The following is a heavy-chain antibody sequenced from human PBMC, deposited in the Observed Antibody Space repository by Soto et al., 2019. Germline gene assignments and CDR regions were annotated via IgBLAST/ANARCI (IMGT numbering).Heavy chain of an antibody. CDR3: ARGRAAAGYYYYGMDV. Sequence: EVQLVESGGGLVQPGGSLRLSCAASGFTFSSYDMHWVRQATGKGLEWVSAIGTAGDTYYPGSVKGRFTISRENAKNSLYLQMNSLRAGDTAVYYCARGRAAAGYYYYGMDVWGQGTTVTVSS. V-gene: IGHV3-13*01. D-gene: IGHD6-13*01. CDR1: GFTFSSYD. J-gene: IGHJ6*02. CDR2: IGTAGDT.